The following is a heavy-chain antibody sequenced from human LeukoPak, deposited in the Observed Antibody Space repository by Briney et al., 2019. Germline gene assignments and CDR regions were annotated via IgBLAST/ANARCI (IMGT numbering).Heavy chain of an antibody. V-gene: IGHV3-21*01. Sequence: GGRLRLSCAASGFTFSSYSMNWVRQAPGKGLEWVSSISSSSSYIYYADSVKGRFTISRDNAKNSLYLQMNSLRAEDTAVYYCASPLLLAAAGPSLGYWGQGTLVTVSS. J-gene: IGHJ4*02. CDR2: ISSSSSYI. CDR1: GFTFSSYS. CDR3: ASPLLLAAAGPSLGY. D-gene: IGHD6-13*01.